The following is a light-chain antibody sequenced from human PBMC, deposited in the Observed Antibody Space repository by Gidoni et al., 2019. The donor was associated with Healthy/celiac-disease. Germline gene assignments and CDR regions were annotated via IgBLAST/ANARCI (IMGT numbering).Light chain of an antibody. J-gene: IGKJ1*01. CDR1: QSVSSSY. CDR2: GAS. Sequence: ELVLTQSTGTLSLSPGERATFSCRASQSVSSSYLAWYQQKPGQAPRLLIYGASSRDTGIPERFSGSGSGTDFTLTISRLEPEDFAVYYCQQYGSSPWTFGQGTKVEIK. CDR3: QQYGSSPWT. V-gene: IGKV3-20*01.